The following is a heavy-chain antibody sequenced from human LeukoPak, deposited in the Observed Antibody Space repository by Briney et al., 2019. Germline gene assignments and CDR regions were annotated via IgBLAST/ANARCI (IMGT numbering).Heavy chain of an antibody. CDR3: TRGIWSSHNKDYYFDY. CDR1: GYTFTNYA. Sequence: ASVKVSCKASGYTFTNYAMNWVRQAPGQRLEWMGWINAGNGNTKSSNRFQDKVTITRDTSARTAYMELNRLRSEETAVYYCTRGIWSSHNKDYYFDYWGQGSLVTVSS. J-gene: IGHJ4*02. D-gene: IGHD2-21*01. V-gene: IGHV1-3*01. CDR2: INAGNGNT.